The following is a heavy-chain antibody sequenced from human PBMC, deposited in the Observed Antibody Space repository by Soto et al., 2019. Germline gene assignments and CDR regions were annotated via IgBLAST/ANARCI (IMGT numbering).Heavy chain of an antibody. CDR2: ITHDGSSA. J-gene: IGHJ3*02. CDR1: GFTFSSHW. D-gene: IGHD3-10*02. Sequence: EVQVVESGGDLVQPGGSLRLSCVGSGFTFSSHWMHWVRQAPGKGLVWVAHITHDGSSATYADSVKGRFTISRDNAKNTLYLQMNTLRFGDTAVYYCADLFAGFDIWGQGTMVTVSS. CDR3: ADLFAGFDI. V-gene: IGHV3-74*01.